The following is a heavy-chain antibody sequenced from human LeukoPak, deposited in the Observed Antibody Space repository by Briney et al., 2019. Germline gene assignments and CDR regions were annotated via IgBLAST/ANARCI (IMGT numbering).Heavy chain of an antibody. D-gene: IGHD3-3*01. Sequence: SETLSLTCTVSGGSISSYYWSRIRQPAGKGLEWIGRIYTSGSTNYNPSLKSRVTMSVDTSKNQFSLKLSSVTAADTAVYYCARDHPYYDFWSGYYVYYFDYWGQGTLVTVSS. V-gene: IGHV4-4*07. J-gene: IGHJ4*02. CDR1: GGSISSYY. CDR3: ARDHPYYDFWSGYYVYYFDY. CDR2: IYTSGST.